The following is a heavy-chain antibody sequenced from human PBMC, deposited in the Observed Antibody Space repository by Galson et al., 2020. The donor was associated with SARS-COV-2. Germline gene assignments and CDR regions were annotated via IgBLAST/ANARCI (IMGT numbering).Heavy chain of an antibody. D-gene: IGHD1-26*01. J-gene: IGHJ6*03. Sequence: GGSLRLSCAASGFTFSNAWMSWVRQAPGKGLEWVGRIKSKTDGGTTDYAAPVKGRFTISRDDSKNTLYLQMNSLKTEDTAVYYCTTDLPMFTWELLGSYYMDVWGKGTTVTVSS. V-gene: IGHV3-15*01. CDR3: TTDLPMFTWELLGSYYMDV. CDR2: IKSKTDGGTT. CDR1: GFTFSNAW.